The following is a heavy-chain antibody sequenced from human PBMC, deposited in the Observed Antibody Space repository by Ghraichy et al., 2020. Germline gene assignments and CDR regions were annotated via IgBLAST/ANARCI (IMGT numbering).Heavy chain of an antibody. Sequence: SETLSLTCAVSGGSISSGGYSWSWIRQPPGKGLEWIGYIYHSGSTYYNPSLKSRVTISVDRSKNQFSLKLSSVTAADTAVYYCARGTPSLYYYYYMDVWGKGTTVTVSS. CDR1: GGSISSGGYS. V-gene: IGHV4-30-2*01. D-gene: IGHD2-15*01. CDR3: ARGTPSLYYYYYMDV. CDR2: IYHSGST. J-gene: IGHJ6*03.